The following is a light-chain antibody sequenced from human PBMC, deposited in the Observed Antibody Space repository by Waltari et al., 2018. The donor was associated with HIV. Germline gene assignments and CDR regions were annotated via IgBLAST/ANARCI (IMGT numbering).Light chain of an antibody. CDR1: QTVRDY. J-gene: IGKJ2*01. CDR3: QQSVSFPYT. Sequence: DIQMTQSPSSLSASVGDRVTISCRASQTVRDYLNWYQHKPGRAPQVLIYAASNLQSGVPSRFSGSGSGTDFTLTISSLQPEDFATYYCQQSVSFPYTFGQGTKVEI. V-gene: IGKV1-39*01. CDR2: AAS.